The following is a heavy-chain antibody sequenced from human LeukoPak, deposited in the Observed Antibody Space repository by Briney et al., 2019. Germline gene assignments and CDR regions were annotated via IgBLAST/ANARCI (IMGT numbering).Heavy chain of an antibody. CDR3: ARTSGSYGNWFDP. CDR1: GYTFTSHY. D-gene: IGHD1-26*01. CDR2: INPSAYST. Sequence: ASVKVSCKASGYTFTSHYVHWVRQAPGQGLEWMGLINPSAYSTIYAQKFQGRVTMTWDMSTSTVYMDLSSLRAEDTAVYYCARTSGSYGNWFDPWGQGTLVTVSS. V-gene: IGHV1-46*01. J-gene: IGHJ5*02.